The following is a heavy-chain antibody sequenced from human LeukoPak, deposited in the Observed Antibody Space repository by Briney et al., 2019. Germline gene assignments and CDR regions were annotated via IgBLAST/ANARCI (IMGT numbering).Heavy chain of an antibody. CDR1: GGSFSGYY. J-gene: IGHJ6*03. D-gene: IGHD3-10*01. CDR2: INHSGST. V-gene: IGHV4-34*01. Sequence: PSETLSLTCAVYGGSFSGYYWSWLRQPPGKGLEWIGEINHSGSTNYNPSLKSRVTISVDTSKNQFSLKLSSVTAADTAVYYCARGNPPYGSGSYVPYYMDVWGKGTTVTVSS. CDR3: ARGNPPYGSGSYVPYYMDV.